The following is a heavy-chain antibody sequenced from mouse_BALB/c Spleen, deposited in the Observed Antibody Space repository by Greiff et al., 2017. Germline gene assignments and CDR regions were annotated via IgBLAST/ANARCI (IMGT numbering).Heavy chain of an antibody. D-gene: IGHD2-1*01. J-gene: IGHJ3*01. Sequence: EVQLVESGGGLVQPGGSLRLSCATSGFTFTDYYMSWVRQPPGKALEWLGFIRNKANGYTTEYSASVKGRFTISRDNSQSILYLQMNTLRAEDSATYYCARVYGNYAFAYWGQGTLVTVSA. CDR1: GFTFTDYY. CDR3: ARVYGNYAFAY. V-gene: IGHV7-3*02. CDR2: IRNKANGYTT.